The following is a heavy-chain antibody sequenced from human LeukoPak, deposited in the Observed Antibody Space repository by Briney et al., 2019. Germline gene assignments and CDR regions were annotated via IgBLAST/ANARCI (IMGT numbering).Heavy chain of an antibody. CDR1: GYTFTSYY. Sequence: ASVKVSCKASGYTFTSYYMHWVRQAPGQGLEWMGIINPSGGSTSCAQKFQGRVTMTRDTSTSTVYMELSSLRSEDTAIYYCARSSSGSYLGDYWGQGTLVTVSS. CDR3: ARSSSGSYLGDY. J-gene: IGHJ4*02. V-gene: IGHV1-46*01. D-gene: IGHD1-26*01. CDR2: INPSGGST.